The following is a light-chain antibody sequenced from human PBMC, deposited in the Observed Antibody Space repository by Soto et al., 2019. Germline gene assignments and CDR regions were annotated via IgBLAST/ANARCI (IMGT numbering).Light chain of an antibody. CDR1: QGISSG. CDR3: QQYNSFWT. V-gene: IGKV1-5*01. Sequence: DIQMTQSPSTRSASVGARVTITGRASQGISSGLAWFQQKPGKAPRLLIYDASYLERGVPSRFSGSGSGTEFPLTISDLQPDDLATYYCQQYNSFWTFGQGTKVEI. CDR2: DAS. J-gene: IGKJ1*01.